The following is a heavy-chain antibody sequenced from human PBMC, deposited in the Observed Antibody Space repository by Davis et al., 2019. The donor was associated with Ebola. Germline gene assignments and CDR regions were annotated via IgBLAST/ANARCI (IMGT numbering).Heavy chain of an antibody. CDR2: ISSSSTPI. CDR3: ARGGYSYGYAFDH. CDR1: GFTFSSYS. V-gene: IGHV3-48*01. J-gene: IGHJ4*02. D-gene: IGHD5-18*01. Sequence: GESLKISCTASGFTFSSYSMNWVRQAPGKGLEWVSFISSSSTPIYYADSVKGRFTISRDNSKNTLYLQMNSLRAEDTAVYYCARGGYSYGYAFDHWGQGTLVTVSS.